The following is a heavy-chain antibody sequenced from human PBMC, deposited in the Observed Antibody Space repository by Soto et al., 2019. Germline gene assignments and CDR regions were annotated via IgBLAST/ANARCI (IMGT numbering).Heavy chain of an antibody. CDR2: INHSGST. CDR3: ARGRARSYFVY. V-gene: IGHV4-34*01. Sequence: KTSETLSLTCAVYGGSFSGYYWSWIRQPPGKGLEWIGEINHSGSTNYNPSLKSRVTISVDTSKNQFSLKLSSVTAADTAVYYCARGRARSYFVYWGQGTLVTVSS. CDR1: GGSFSGYY. J-gene: IGHJ4*02.